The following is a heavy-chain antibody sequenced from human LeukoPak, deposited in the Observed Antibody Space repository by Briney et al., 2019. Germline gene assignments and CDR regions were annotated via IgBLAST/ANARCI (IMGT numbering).Heavy chain of an antibody. V-gene: IGHV3-21*01. Sequence: KPGGSLRLSCAGSGFSFSSYNIIWVRQAPGKGLEWVSSISSRSTYIHYADSVKGRFTISRDNAWNSLYLEMNSLRVEDTAVYYCARVRPGLQAFDHWGQGTLVTVSS. D-gene: IGHD4-11*01. CDR2: ISSRSTYI. CDR3: ARVRPGLQAFDH. J-gene: IGHJ5*02. CDR1: GFSFSSYN.